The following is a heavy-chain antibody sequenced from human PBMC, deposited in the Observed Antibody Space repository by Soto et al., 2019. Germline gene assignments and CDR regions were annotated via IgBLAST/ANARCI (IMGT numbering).Heavy chain of an antibody. D-gene: IGHD3-9*01. CDR2: IWYDGSNK. CDR3: ASCELVPLINGYFDY. Sequence: PGRSLRLSCAASGFTFSSYGMHWVRQAPGKGLEWVAVIWYDGSNKYYADSVKGRFTISRDNYKNTLYLQMNSLRAEDKAVYYCASCELVPLINGYFDYWGQGYLVTVSP. V-gene: IGHV3-33*01. CDR1: GFTFSSYG. J-gene: IGHJ4*02.